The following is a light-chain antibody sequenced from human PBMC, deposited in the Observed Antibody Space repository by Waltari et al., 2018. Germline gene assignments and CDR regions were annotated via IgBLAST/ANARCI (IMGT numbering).Light chain of an antibody. Sequence: DIQMTQSPSSLSASVGDRVTITCQASQDTNKFLNWFQQKPGKAPKPLIYDASNLEAGVPSRFSGSGSGTDFTFTISSLQPEDIGTYYCQQYALLPATWTFGQGTKVELK. J-gene: IGKJ1*01. CDR2: DAS. CDR3: QQYALLPATWT. V-gene: IGKV1-33*01. CDR1: QDTNKF.